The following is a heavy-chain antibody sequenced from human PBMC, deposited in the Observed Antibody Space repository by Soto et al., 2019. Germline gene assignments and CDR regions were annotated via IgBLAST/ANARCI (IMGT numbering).Heavy chain of an antibody. D-gene: IGHD4-17*01. Sequence: QPGGSLRLSCASSVFSFSTYSMAWVRQAAGKGPQWVSGLSGGGANTFYIDSVRGRFTISVDISRNTVFLQMDSLRVDDTAVYYCARWSGYADAWGRGTLVTVSS. J-gene: IGHJ4*02. CDR3: ARWSGYADA. CDR1: VFSFSTYS. V-gene: IGHV3-23*01. CDR2: LSGGGANT.